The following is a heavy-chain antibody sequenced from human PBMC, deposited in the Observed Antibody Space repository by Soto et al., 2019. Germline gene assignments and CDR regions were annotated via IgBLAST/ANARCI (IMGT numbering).Heavy chain of an antibody. D-gene: IGHD3-22*01. Sequence: GASVKVSCKASGGTFSSYAISWVRQAPGQGLEWMGGIIPIFGTANYAQKFQGRVTITADESTSTAYMELSSLRSEDTAVYYCARGRRAYYYDSSGLGNGYWGQGTLVTVS. V-gene: IGHV1-69*13. J-gene: IGHJ4*02. CDR3: ARGRRAYYYDSSGLGNGY. CDR1: GGTFSSYA. CDR2: IIPIFGTA.